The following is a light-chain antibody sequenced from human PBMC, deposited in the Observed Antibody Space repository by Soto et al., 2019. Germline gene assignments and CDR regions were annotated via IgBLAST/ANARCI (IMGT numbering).Light chain of an antibody. CDR3: QQSYSTPNT. J-gene: IGKJ4*01. CDR2: AAS. Sequence: DIQMTQSPSSLSASVGDRVTITCRASQSISSYLNWYQQKPGKAPKLLIYAASSLQSGVPSRFSCSGSGTDFTLTISSLQPEDCATYYCQQSYSTPNTFGGGTKVEIK. V-gene: IGKV1-39*01. CDR1: QSISSY.